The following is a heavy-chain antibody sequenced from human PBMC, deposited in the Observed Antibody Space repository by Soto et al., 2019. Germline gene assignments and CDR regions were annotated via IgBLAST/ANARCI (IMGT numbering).Heavy chain of an antibody. CDR2: FNPSGGST. V-gene: IGHV1-46*01. D-gene: IGHD2-15*01. CDR1: GYTFTSYY. CDR3: ARDPCSGGSCYSNYYYYGMDV. J-gene: IGHJ6*02. Sequence: ASVKVSCKASGYTFTSYYMHWVRQAPGQGLEWMGIFNPSGGSTSYAQKLQGRVTMTTDTSTSTAYMELRSLRSDDTAVYYCARDPCSGGSCYSNYYYYGMDVWGQGTTVTVSS.